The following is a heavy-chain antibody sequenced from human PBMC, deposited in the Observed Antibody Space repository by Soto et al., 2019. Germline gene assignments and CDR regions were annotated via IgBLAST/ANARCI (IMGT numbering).Heavy chain of an antibody. J-gene: IGHJ6*03. D-gene: IGHD2-2*01. Sequence: GGSLRLSCAASGFTVSSNYMNWVRQTPGKGLEWVSVIYSGGRTYYADSVKGRFTISRDNSKNTLYLQMNSLRAEDTAVYYCARVPAHCSSISCYYYYYMDVWGKGTTVTVSS. CDR1: GFTVSSNY. V-gene: IGHV3-66*01. CDR3: ARVPAHCSSISCYYYYYMDV. CDR2: IYSGGRT.